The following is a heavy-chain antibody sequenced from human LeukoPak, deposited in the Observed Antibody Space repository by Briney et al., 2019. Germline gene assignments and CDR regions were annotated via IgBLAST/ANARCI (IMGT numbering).Heavy chain of an antibody. V-gene: IGHV1-24*01. CDR1: GYTLTELS. CDR2: FDPEDGET. Sequence: ASVKVSCKVSGYTLTELSMHWVRHAPGKGLEWMGGFDPEDGETIYAQKFQGRVTMTEDTSTDTAYMELSSLRSEDTAVYYCATTGTMVRGAIGNWFDPWGQGTLVTVSS. D-gene: IGHD3-10*01. CDR3: ATTGTMVRGAIGNWFDP. J-gene: IGHJ5*02.